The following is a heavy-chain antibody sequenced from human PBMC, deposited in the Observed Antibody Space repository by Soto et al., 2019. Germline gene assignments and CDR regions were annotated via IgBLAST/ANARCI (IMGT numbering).Heavy chain of an antibody. D-gene: IGHD3-10*01. CDR3: ARDEGDLGGFDI. CDR2: IYYSGST. J-gene: IGHJ3*02. V-gene: IGHV4-30-4*01. Sequence: SETLSLTCTVSGGSISSGDYYWSWIRQPPGTGLEWIGYIYYSGSTYYNPSLESRITISVDTSKNQFSLKLSSVTAADTAVYYCARDEGDLGGFDIWGQGTMVTVSS. CDR1: GGSISSGDYY.